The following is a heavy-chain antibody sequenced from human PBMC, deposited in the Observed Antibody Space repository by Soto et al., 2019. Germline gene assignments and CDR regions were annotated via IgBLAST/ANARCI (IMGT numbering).Heavy chain of an antibody. Sequence: PSATLSLTCAGCGGSFSGYYWSWIRQPQGKGLEWIGEINHSGSTNYNPSLKSRVTISVDTSKNQFSLKLSSVTAADTAVYYCARAPGGVTFGGFIALWGQGTLVTAPQ. V-gene: IGHV4-34*01. CDR2: INHSGST. CDR3: ARAPGGVTFGGFIAL. J-gene: IGHJ5*02. CDR1: GGSFSGYY. D-gene: IGHD3-16*01.